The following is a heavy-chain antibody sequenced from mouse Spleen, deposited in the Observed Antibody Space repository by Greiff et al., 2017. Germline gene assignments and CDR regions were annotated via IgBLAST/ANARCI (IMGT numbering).Heavy chain of an antibody. CDR3: ARKGGYYSYDTAGFAY. D-gene: IGHD2-12*01. Sequence: EVKLQESGPVLVKPGASVKMSCKASGYTFTDYYMNWVKQSHGKSLEWIGVINPYNGGTSYNQKFKGKATLTVDKSSSTAYMELNSLTSEDSAVYYCARKGGYYSYDTAGFAYWGQGTLVTVSA. CDR2: INPYNGGT. CDR1: GYTFTDYY. V-gene: IGHV1-19*01. J-gene: IGHJ3*01.